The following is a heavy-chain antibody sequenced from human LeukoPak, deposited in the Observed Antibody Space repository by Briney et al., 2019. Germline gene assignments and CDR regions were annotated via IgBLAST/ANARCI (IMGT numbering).Heavy chain of an antibody. CDR2: IIPILGIA. CDR1: GGTFSSYA. CDR3: ARLQIPHDYGDYEDY. D-gene: IGHD4-17*01. Sequence: ASVKISCKASGGTFSSYAISWVRQAPGQGLEWMGRIIPILGIANYAQKFQGRVTITADKSTSTAYMELSSLRSEDTAVYYCARLQIPHDYGDYEDYWGQGTLVTVSS. V-gene: IGHV1-69*04. J-gene: IGHJ4*02.